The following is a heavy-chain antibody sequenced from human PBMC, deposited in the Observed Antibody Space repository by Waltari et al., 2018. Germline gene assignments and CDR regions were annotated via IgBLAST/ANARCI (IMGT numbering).Heavy chain of an antibody. CDR2: IYYSGST. CDR3: ARVGSYYDSYYFDY. J-gene: IGHJ4*02. V-gene: IGHV4-59*01. D-gene: IGHD3-10*01. Sequence: QVQLQESGPGLVKPSETLSLTCTVSGGSISSYYWSWLWQPPGKGLEWIGYIYYSGSTNYNPTLKSRVTISVDTSKNQFSLKLSSVTAADTAVYYCARVGSYYDSYYFDYWGQGTLVTVSS. CDR1: GGSISSYY.